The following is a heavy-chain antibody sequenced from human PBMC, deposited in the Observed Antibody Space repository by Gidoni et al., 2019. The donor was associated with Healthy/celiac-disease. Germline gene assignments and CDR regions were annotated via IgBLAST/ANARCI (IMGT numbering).Heavy chain of an antibody. Sequence: EVQLVQSGAEVKQPGESLKISCKGSGYSFTSYWIGWVRQMPGKGLEWMGIIYPGDSDTRYSPSFQGQVTISADKSISTAYLQWSSLKASDTAMYYCARHLPDCGGDCALDYWGQGTLVTVSS. V-gene: IGHV5-51*01. J-gene: IGHJ4*02. CDR3: ARHLPDCGGDCALDY. D-gene: IGHD2-21*01. CDR2: IYPGDSDT. CDR1: GYSFTSYW.